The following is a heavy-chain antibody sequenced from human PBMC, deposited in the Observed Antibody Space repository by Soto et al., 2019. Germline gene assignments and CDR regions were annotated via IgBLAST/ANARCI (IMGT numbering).Heavy chain of an antibody. V-gene: IGHV4-59*08. CDR3: ARLGGSYAVPHFDY. CDR2: IYYSGTT. J-gene: IGHJ4*02. D-gene: IGHD1-26*01. Sequence: WTWIRQPPVKGLEWMGYIYYSGTTTNYNPSLKSLVTLSVDTSKNQFSLKLSSVTAADTAVYSCARLGGSYAVPHFDYWGQGPLVTVSS.